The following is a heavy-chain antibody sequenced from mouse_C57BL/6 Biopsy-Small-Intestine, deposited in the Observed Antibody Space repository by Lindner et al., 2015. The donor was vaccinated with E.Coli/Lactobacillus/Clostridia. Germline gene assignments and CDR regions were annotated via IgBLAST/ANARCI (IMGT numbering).Heavy chain of an antibody. Sequence: VQLQESGAELVRPGTSVKVSCKASGYAFTNYLIEWVKQRPGQGLEWIRGIYPGSGDTNYNEKFKGKATLTADKFSTTAYMQLRSLTSEDSAVYFCARGTRDYWGQGTTLTVSS. CDR2: IYPGSGDT. J-gene: IGHJ2*01. CDR3: ARGTRDY. CDR1: GYAFTNYL. V-gene: IGHV1-54*01. D-gene: IGHD3-3*01.